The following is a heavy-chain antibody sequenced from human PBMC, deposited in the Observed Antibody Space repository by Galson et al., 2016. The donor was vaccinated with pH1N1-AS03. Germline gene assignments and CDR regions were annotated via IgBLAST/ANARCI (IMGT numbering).Heavy chain of an antibody. CDR3: GTEGYYFDIRRFDY. D-gene: IGHD2-15*01. Sequence: SCKASGLTFSSYAISWVRQAPGQGLEWMGGVKGVFRTTNYAQKFQGRITITMDQSTGTAYMEVSSLRAEDTAGYYGGTEGYYFDIRRFDYWGQGTPVAVFS. J-gene: IGHJ4*02. CDR1: GLTFSSYA. CDR2: VKGVFRTT. V-gene: IGHV1-69*05.